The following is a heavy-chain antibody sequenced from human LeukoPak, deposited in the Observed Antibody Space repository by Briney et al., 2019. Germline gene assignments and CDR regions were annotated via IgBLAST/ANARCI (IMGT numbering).Heavy chain of an antibody. CDR2: ISSSSRYI. CDR1: GFTFSSFS. V-gene: IGHV3-21*01. CDR3: AGAYYPREDSSSWFRY. J-gene: IGHJ4*02. Sequence: GGSLRLSCAAPGFTFSSFSMNWVRQAPGKGLEWVSSISSSSRYIYYADSVKGRFTISRDNAKNSLYLQMNSLRAEDTAVYYCAGAYYPREDSSSWFRYWGQGTLVTVSS. D-gene: IGHD6-13*01.